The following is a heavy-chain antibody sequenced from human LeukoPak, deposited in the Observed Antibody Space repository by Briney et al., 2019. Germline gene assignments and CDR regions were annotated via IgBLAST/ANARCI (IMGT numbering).Heavy chain of an antibody. J-gene: IGHJ4*02. D-gene: IGHD3-9*01. CDR3: ARPAPYYDILTGYLGELFDY. V-gene: IGHV1-58*02. Sequence: ASVKVSCKASGFTFGSSTMQWVRQARGQRLEWMGWIGVGSGETKYAQNFQERVTLTTDMSTSTAYMELRSLRSDDTAVYYCARPAPYYDILTGYLGELFDYRGQGTLVTVSS. CDR1: GFTFGSST. CDR2: IGVGSGET.